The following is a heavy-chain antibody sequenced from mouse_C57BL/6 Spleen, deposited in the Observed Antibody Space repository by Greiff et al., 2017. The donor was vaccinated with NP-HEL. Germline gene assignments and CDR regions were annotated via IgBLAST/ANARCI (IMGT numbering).Heavy chain of an antibody. CDR2: ISSGSSTI. D-gene: IGHD1-1*01. CDR3: ATDYYGSSYVGYFDV. V-gene: IGHV5-17*01. CDR1: GFTFSDYG. J-gene: IGHJ1*03. Sequence: EVQGVESGGGLVKPGGSLKLSCAASGFTFSDYGMHWVRQAPEKGLEWVAYISSGSSTIYYADTVKGRFTISRDNAKNTLFLQMTSLRSEDTAMYYCATDYYGSSYVGYFDVWGTGTTVTVSS.